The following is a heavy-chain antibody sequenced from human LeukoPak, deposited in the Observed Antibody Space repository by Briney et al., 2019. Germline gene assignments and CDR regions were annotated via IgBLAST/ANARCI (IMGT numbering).Heavy chain of an antibody. D-gene: IGHD2-2*01. V-gene: IGHV3-15*01. CDR2: IKSKTDGGTT. J-gene: IGHJ4*02. Sequence: GGSLRLSCAASGFTFSDAWMSWVRQAPGKGLEWVGRIKSKTDGGTTDYAAPVKGRFTISRDDSKNTLYLQMNSLKTEDTAVYYCTTDRNIVVVGGYWGQGTLVTVSS. CDR1: GFTFSDAW. CDR3: TTDRNIVVVGGY.